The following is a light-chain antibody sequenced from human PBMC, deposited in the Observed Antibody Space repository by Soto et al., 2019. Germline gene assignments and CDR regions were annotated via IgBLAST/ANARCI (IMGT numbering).Light chain of an antibody. Sequence: QSALTQPASVSGSPGQSITISCTGTSSDVGGYNYVSWYQQHPGKVPKLMICDVTNRPPGVSNRFSGSKSGNTASLTISGLQTEDEADYYCSSYTSSSTWVFGGGTKVTVL. CDR2: DVT. J-gene: IGLJ3*02. V-gene: IGLV2-14*03. CDR1: SSDVGGYNY. CDR3: SSYTSSSTWV.